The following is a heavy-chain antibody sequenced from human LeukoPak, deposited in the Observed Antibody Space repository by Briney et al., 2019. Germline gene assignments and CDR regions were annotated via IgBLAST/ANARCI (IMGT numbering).Heavy chain of an antibody. J-gene: IGHJ4*02. CDR2: IYSGDRT. V-gene: IGHV3-53*01. CDR3: ARVVGASHHTVDY. CDR1: GFIVSAYS. Sequence: GGSLRLSCAASGFIVSAYSMGWVRQTPGKGLEWLSLIYSGDRTYHADSVKGRFTVSRDDSENTLSLQMNSLRVEDTALYFCARVVGASHHTVDYWGQGALVTVSS. D-gene: IGHD1-26*01.